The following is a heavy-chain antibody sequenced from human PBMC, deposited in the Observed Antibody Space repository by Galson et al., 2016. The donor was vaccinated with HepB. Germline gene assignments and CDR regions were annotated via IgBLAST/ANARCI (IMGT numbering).Heavy chain of an antibody. Sequence: SVKVSCKASGYTFTSYDTNWVRQATGQGLEWMGWMNPNSGNTDYAQKFQGRVTMTRNTSISTAYMELSSLRFEDTAVYYCARGGVEGAAAGTDWGYWGQGTLVTVSS. J-gene: IGHJ4*02. CDR1: GYTFTSYD. V-gene: IGHV1-8*01. CDR3: ARGGVEGAAAGTDWGY. CDR2: MNPNSGNT. D-gene: IGHD6-13*01.